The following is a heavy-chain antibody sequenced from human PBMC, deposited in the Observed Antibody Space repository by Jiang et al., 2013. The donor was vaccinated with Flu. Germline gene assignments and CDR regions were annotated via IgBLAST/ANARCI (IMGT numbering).Heavy chain of an antibody. CDR2: ISAYNGNT. D-gene: IGHD3-3*01. V-gene: IGHV1-18*01. CDR3: ARVHRDTIFGVVILPSRPPKKEPRYFDY. J-gene: IGHJ4*02. Sequence: SGAEVKKPGASVKVSCKASGYTFTSYGISWVRQAPGQGLEWMGWISAYNGNTNYAQKLQGRVTMTADTSTSTAYMELRSLRSDDTAVYYCARVHRDTIFGVVILPSRPPKKEPRYFDYWGQGTLVTVSS. CDR1: GYTFTSYG.